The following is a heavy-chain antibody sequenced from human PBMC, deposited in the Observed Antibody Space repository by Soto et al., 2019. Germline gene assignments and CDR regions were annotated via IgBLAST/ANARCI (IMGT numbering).Heavy chain of an antibody. V-gene: IGHV3-23*01. CDR1: GFTFSNYA. CDR2: LTGSGTTT. Sequence: GGSLRLSCATSGFTFSNYAMTWVRQAPGKGLEWVSALTGSGTTTYYADSVKGRFTISRDNAKNTLYLQMNSLRAEDTAVYYCARDARVVPWGQGTLVTVSS. D-gene: IGHD3-16*02. CDR3: ARDARVVP. J-gene: IGHJ5*02.